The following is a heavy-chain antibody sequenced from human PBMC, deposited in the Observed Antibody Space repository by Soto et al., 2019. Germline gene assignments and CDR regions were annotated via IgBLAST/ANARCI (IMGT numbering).Heavy chain of an antibody. J-gene: IGHJ4*02. CDR2: INPSGGST. CDR3: AKISGTTTYIDY. Sequence: ASVKVSCKASGYTFTSYYMHWVRQAPGQGLEWMGIINPSGGSTSYTQKFQGRVTMTRDTSTSTAYMELSSLTSEDTAVYFCAKISGTTTYIDYWGQGTLVTVSS. V-gene: IGHV1-46*01. D-gene: IGHD1-7*01. CDR1: GYTFTSYY.